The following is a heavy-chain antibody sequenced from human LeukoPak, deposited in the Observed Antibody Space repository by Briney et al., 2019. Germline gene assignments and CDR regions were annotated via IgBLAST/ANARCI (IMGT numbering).Heavy chain of an antibody. D-gene: IGHD2-2*01. Sequence: SXXYNPSLKSRVTISVDTSKTQFSLKLSSVTAADTAVYYCAREGRYCSSTSCYWGTGLYNLSDHWGQGTLVTVSS. V-gene: IGHV4-61*02. CDR3: AREGRYCSSTSCYWGTGLYNLSDH. J-gene: IGHJ5*02. CDR2: SX.